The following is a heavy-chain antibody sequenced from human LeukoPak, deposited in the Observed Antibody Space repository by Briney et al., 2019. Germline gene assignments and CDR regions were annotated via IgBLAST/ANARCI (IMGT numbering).Heavy chain of an antibody. CDR1: GGSISSYY. D-gene: IGHD3-9*01. CDR3: ARHASRDYDILTGYYTPSLFFDY. V-gene: IGHV4-4*07. J-gene: IGHJ4*02. Sequence: SETLSLTCTVSGGSISSYYWSWIRQPAGKGLEWIGRIYTSGSTNYNPSLKSRVTMSVDTSKNQFSLKLSSVTAADTAVYYCARHASRDYDILTGYYTPSLFFDYWGQGTLVTVSS. CDR2: IYTSGST.